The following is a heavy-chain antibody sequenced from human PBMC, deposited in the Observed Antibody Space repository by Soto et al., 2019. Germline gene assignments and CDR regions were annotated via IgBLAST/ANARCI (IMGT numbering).Heavy chain of an antibody. V-gene: IGHV1-69*13. Sequence: SVKVSCKASGGTFSSYAISWVRQAPGQGLEWMGGIIPIFGTANYAQKFQGRVTITADESTSTAYMELSSLRSEDTAVYYCARGISNTRYYYYYGMDVWAKGLRSPSP. CDR1: GGTFSSYA. CDR2: IIPIFGTA. J-gene: IGHJ6*01. CDR3: ARGISNTRYYYYYGMDV. D-gene: IGHD2-2*01.